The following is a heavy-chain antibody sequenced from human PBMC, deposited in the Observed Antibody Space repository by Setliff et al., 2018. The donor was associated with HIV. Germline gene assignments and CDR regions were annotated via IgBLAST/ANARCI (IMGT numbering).Heavy chain of an antibody. J-gene: IGHJ5*02. D-gene: IGHD2-15*01. CDR1: GASISGFY. CDR2: IYTSGPT. Sequence: PSETLSLTCTVSGASISGFYWSWIRQPPGKGLQWIGYIYTSGPTNYNPSLESRVTISVDTSKNQFSLKLSSVTAADTAVYYCARAPLSGGSFGWFDPWGQGTLVTVSS. CDR3: ARAPLSGGSFGWFDP. V-gene: IGHV4-4*09.